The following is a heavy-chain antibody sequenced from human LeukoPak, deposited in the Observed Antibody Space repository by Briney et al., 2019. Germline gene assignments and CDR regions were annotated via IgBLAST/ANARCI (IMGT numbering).Heavy chain of an antibody. Sequence: SETLSLTCAVSGYSISSGYYWSWIRQPPGKGLEWIGSIYHSGSTYYNPSLKSRVTISVDTSKNQFSLKLSSVTAADTAVYYCARSRGNTIFGVVTRPYYFDYWGQGTLVTVSS. CDR3: ARSRGNTIFGVVTRPYYFDY. J-gene: IGHJ4*02. D-gene: IGHD3-3*01. CDR2: IYHSGST. CDR1: GYSISSGYY. V-gene: IGHV4-38-2*01.